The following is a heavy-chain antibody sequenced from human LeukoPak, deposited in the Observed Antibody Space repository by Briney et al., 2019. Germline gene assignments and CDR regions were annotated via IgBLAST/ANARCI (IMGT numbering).Heavy chain of an antibody. Sequence: ASVKVSCKVSGYTLTELSMHWVRQAPGKGLEWMGGFDPEDGETIYAQKFQGRVTMTEDTSTDTAYMELSSLRSEDTAVCYCATLDGGNYDSSGYLYHFDYWGQGDLVTVSS. CDR1: GYTLTELS. V-gene: IGHV1-24*01. CDR3: ATLDGGNYDSSGYLYHFDY. J-gene: IGHJ4*02. D-gene: IGHD3-22*01. CDR2: FDPEDGET.